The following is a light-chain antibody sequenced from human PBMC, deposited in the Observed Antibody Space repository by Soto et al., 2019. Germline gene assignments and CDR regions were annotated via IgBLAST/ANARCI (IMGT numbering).Light chain of an antibody. CDR2: AAS. J-gene: IGKJ1*01. V-gene: IGKV1-39*01. Sequence: DIQMTQSPSSLSASVGDRVTITCRARQSISSYLNWYQQQPGKAPKLRIYAASSLQSGVPSRFSGGGTGTDFTLTISSPHPEDFGTYSCQQSYSTPPPTFGQGTQVEIK. CDR1: QSISSY. CDR3: QQSYSTPPPT.